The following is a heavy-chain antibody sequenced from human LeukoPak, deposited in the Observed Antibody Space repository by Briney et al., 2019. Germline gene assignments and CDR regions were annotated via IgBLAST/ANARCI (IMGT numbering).Heavy chain of an antibody. D-gene: IGHD6-19*01. Sequence: SETLSLTCAVSGVSMRIYYWSWIRQPPGKGLEWIGYVSYSGSTDYNPSLKSRLTISIDTSETQFSLKLTSVTAADTAIYYCASQGSDSGWFYFWGQGTLVTVSS. J-gene: IGHJ4*02. CDR2: VSYSGST. CDR1: GVSMRIYY. CDR3: ASQGSDSGWFYF. V-gene: IGHV4-59*08.